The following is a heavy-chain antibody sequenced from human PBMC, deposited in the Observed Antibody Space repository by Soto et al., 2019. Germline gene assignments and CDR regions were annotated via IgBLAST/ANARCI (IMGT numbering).Heavy chain of an antibody. CDR2: IYHSGTT. D-gene: IGHD4-17*01. Sequence: SETLSLTCAVSGDSISSGYYWAWIRQPPGKGLEWIGSIYHSGTTYYNPSLRSRVAISVDTSKNQFSLKLSSVTAADTAVYYCARQGTVTPYDYWGQGTLVTVSS. CDR3: ARQGTVTPYDY. V-gene: IGHV4-38-2*01. J-gene: IGHJ4*02. CDR1: GDSISSGYY.